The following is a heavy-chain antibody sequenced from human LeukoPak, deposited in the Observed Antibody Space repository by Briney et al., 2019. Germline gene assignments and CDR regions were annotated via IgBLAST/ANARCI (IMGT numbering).Heavy chain of an antibody. D-gene: IGHD4-17*01. V-gene: IGHV3-48*04. CDR1: GFTFSSYS. CDR3: AKDIGGDYPDSYYYGMDV. J-gene: IGHJ6*02. CDR2: ISGSSSII. Sequence: GGSLRLSCEASGFTFSSYSMNWVRQAPGKGLEWVSFISGSSSIIHYADSVKGRFTISRDNAKNSLYLQMNSLRAEDTALYYCAKDIGGDYPDSYYYGMDVWGQGTTVTVSS.